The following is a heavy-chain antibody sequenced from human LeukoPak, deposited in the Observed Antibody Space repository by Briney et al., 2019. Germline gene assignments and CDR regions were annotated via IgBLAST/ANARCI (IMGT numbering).Heavy chain of an antibody. Sequence: SETLSLTCTVSGGSISSGSYYWSWIRQPDGKGLEWIGRIYTSGSTNYNPSLKSRVTISVDTSKNQFSLKLSSVTAADTAVYYCAREVYYNYYYRDVGGKGTTVTVP. J-gene: IGHJ6*03. CDR1: GGSISSGSYY. CDR2: IYTSGST. CDR3: AREVYYNYYYRDV. V-gene: IGHV4-61*02.